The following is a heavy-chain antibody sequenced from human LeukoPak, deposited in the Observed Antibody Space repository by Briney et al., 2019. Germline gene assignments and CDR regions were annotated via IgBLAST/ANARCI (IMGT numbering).Heavy chain of an antibody. J-gene: IGHJ6*02. CDR2: IIPIFGTA. D-gene: IGHD3-10*01. CDR3: FSMVRGVRAYYYYYGMDV. V-gene: IGHV1-69*01. Sequence: SVTVSCKASGGTFSSYAISWVRQAPGQGLEWMGGIIPIFGTANYAQKFQGRVTITADESTSTAYMELSSLRSEDTAVYYCFSMVRGVRAYYYYYGMDVWGQGTTVTVSS. CDR1: GGTFSSYA.